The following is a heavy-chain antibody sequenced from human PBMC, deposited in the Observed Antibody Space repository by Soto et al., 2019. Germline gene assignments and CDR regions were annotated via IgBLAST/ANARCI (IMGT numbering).Heavy chain of an antibody. Sequence: EVQLVESGGGLVKPGWSLRLSCIGSGFSFSAYNMNWVRQAPGKGLEWVSSIKVGSSRIYQPDSMKGRFTISRDDARNSVYLQINSLRAEDTALYFCARSPKIGVRGAFWGRGTQVTVSS. CDR2: IKVGSSRI. D-gene: IGHD3-16*01. CDR1: GFSFSAYN. CDR3: ARSPKIGVRGAF. J-gene: IGHJ1*01. V-gene: IGHV3-21*02.